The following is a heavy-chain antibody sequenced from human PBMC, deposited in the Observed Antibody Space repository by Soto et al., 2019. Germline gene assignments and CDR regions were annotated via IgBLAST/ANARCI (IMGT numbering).Heavy chain of an antibody. V-gene: IGHV3-30-3*01. D-gene: IGHD2-15*01. CDR2: ISYDGSNK. J-gene: IGHJ6*02. CDR3: ARPMVVAAPYGMDV. CDR1: GFTFSSYA. Sequence: QVQLVESGGGVVQPGRSLRLSCAASGFTFSSYAMHWVRQAPGKGLEWVAVISYDGSNKYYADSVKGRFTISGDNSKNTLYLQMNSLRAEDTAVYYCARPMVVAAPYGMDVWGQGTTVTVSS.